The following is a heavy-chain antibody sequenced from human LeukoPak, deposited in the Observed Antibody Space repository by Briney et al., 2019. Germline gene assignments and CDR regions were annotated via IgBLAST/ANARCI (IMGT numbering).Heavy chain of an antibody. CDR1: GGSISSGSYY. CDR2: IYTSGST. V-gene: IGHV4-61*02. D-gene: IGHD3-22*01. Sequence: SETLSLTCTVAGGSISSGSYYWSWIRQPAGTGLEWIGRIYTSGSTNYNPSLKSRVTISVDTSKNQFSLKLSSLTAADTAVYYCARGDDSSGTDAFDIWGQGTMVTVSS. J-gene: IGHJ3*02. CDR3: ARGDDSSGTDAFDI.